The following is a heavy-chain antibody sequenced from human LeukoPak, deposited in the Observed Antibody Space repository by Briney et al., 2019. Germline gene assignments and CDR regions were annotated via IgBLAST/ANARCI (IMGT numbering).Heavy chain of an antibody. V-gene: IGHV3-53*01. D-gene: IGHD1-14*01. CDR1: GFTVITND. CDR3: ARGVEPLAANTLAY. CDR2: LYSDGNT. J-gene: IGHJ4*02. Sequence: GGSLRLSCAASGFTVITNDMTWVRQAPGKGLEWVSVLYSDGNTKYADSVQGRFTISRDKSKNTLYLEINSLSPDDTAVYYCARGVEPLAANTLAYWGQGTLVTVSS.